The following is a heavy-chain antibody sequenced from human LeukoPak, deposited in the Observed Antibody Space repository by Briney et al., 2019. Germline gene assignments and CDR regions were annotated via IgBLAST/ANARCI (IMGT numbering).Heavy chain of an antibody. D-gene: IGHD3-16*01. V-gene: IGHV1-69*13. Sequence: SVKVSCKASGGTFSSYAISCVRQAPGQGLEWMGGIIPIFGTANYAQKFQGRVTITADESTSTAYMELSSLRSEDTAVYYCASPFGSGGYFDYWGQGTLVTVSS. CDR2: IIPIFGTA. J-gene: IGHJ4*02. CDR1: GGTFSSYA. CDR3: ASPFGSGGYFDY.